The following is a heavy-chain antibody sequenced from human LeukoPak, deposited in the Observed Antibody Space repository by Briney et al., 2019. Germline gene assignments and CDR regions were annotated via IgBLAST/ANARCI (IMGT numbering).Heavy chain of an antibody. D-gene: IGHD4-17*01. Sequence: ASVKVSCKASGYTFTGYYMHWVRQAPGQGLEWMGWINPNSGGTNYAQKFQGRVTMTRDTSISTAYMELSRLRSDDTAVYYCARHYGDYVIDAFDIWGQGTMVTVSS. CDR3: ARHYGDYVIDAFDI. J-gene: IGHJ3*02. CDR1: GYTFTGYY. CDR2: INPNSGGT. V-gene: IGHV1-2*02.